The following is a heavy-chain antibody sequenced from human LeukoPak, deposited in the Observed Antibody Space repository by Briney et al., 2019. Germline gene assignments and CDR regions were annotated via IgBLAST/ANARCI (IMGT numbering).Heavy chain of an antibody. Sequence: GESLKISCKGSGYSFTSYWIGWVRQMPGRGLEWMGIIYPGDSDTRYSPSFQGQVTISADKSISTAYLQWSSLKASDTAMYYCARQTARRQDWFDPWGQGTLVTVSS. CDR1: GYSFTSYW. V-gene: IGHV5-51*01. J-gene: IGHJ5*02. CDR3: ARQTARRQDWFDP. CDR2: IYPGDSDT.